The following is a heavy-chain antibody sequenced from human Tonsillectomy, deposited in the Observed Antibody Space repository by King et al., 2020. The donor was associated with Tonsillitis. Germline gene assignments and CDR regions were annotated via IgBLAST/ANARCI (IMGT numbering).Heavy chain of an antibody. CDR3: AGARYSNFAANYYYVDV. CDR1: GGSIRGGSFY. Sequence: VQLQESGPGLVKPSQTLSLSCTVSGGSIRGGSFYWTWIRQPAGKGLECIGRMHTSGTTNYSPSLRSRVTMSIHTSKSQFSLNLTSVTAADTAVYYCAGARYSNFAANYYYVDVWGKGTTVTVSS. CDR2: MHTSGTT. V-gene: IGHV4-61*02. D-gene: IGHD4-11*01. J-gene: IGHJ6*03.